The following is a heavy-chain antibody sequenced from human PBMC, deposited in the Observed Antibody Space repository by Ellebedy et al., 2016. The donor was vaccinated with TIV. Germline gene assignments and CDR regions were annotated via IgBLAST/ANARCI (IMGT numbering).Heavy chain of an antibody. J-gene: IGHJ4*02. V-gene: IGHV3-23*01. CDR3: AKLGGVLSWYADY. Sequence: GESLKISCAASGFTFGFSFSRYAMSWVRQAPGKGLEWVSAIRGSGGSTYYADSVKGRFTISRDNSKNTLYLQLNSLRAEDAAIYYSAKLGGVLSWYADYWGLGTLVTVSS. D-gene: IGHD6-13*01. CDR2: IRGSGGST. CDR1: GFTFGFSFSRYA.